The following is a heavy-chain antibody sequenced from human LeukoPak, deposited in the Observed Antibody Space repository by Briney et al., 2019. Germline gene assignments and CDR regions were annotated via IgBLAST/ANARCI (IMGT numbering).Heavy chain of an antibody. CDR2: LSGSGGST. CDR1: GFTLRSYA. D-gene: IGHD3-3*01. V-gene: IGHV3-23*01. Sequence: PGGSLRLSCAASGFTLRSYAMSWVPQAPGKGLEWVSDLSGSGGSTYYADSVKGRFTLSRDNSKNTLYLQMNSLRAEDTAVYYCAKDHDFWGGYSNYFDYWGQRTLVTVSS. J-gene: IGHJ4*02. CDR3: AKDHDFWGGYSNYFDY.